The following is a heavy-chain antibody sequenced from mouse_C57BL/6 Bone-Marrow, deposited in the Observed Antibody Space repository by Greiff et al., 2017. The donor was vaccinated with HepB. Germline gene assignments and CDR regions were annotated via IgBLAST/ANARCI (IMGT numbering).Heavy chain of an antibody. Sequence: QVQLKQSGAELARPGASVKLSCKASGYTFTSYGISWVKQRTGQGLEWIGEIYPRSGNTYYNEKFKGKATLTADKSSSTAYMELRSLTSEDSAVYFCARWRPITTVVAGHYFDYWGQGTTLTVSS. CDR2: IYPRSGNT. V-gene: IGHV1-81*01. J-gene: IGHJ2*01. D-gene: IGHD1-1*01. CDR3: ARWRPITTVVAGHYFDY. CDR1: GYTFTSYG.